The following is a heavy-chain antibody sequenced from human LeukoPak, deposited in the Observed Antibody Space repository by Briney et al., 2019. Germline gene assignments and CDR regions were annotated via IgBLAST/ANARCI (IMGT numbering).Heavy chain of an antibody. V-gene: IGHV1-69*05. Sequence: GSSVKVSCKASGGTFSSYAISWVRQAPGQGLEWMGVIIPIFGTANYAQKFQGRVTITTDESTSTAYMELSSLRSEDTAVYYCARARLYYYDSSGYHPLGAFDIWGQGTMVTVSS. CDR1: GGTFSSYA. D-gene: IGHD3-22*01. CDR3: ARARLYYYDSSGYHPLGAFDI. J-gene: IGHJ3*02. CDR2: IIPIFGTA.